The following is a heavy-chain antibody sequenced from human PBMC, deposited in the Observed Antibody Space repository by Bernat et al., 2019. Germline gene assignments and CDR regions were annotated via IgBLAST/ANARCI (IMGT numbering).Heavy chain of an antibody. CDR2: IWYDGSKK. V-gene: IGHV3-33*01. D-gene: IGHD4-17*01. J-gene: IGHJ4*02. Sequence: QVQLVESGGGVVQPGRSLRLSCAASGYTFSSYGMHWVRQSPGRGLEWVAVIWYDGSKKYYADSVEGRFTISRDDSKNTLYLQMNSLRAEDTAVYYCASDPSAVTNYFYFDYWGQGTLVTVSS. CDR1: GYTFSSYG. CDR3: ASDPSAVTNYFYFDY.